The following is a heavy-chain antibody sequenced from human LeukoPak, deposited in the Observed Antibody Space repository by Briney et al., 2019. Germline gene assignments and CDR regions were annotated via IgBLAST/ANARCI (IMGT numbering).Heavy chain of an antibody. V-gene: IGHV4-39*07. CDR2: IYYSGST. CDR3: ATGAHSSGWYGDDY. CDR1: GGSISSYY. D-gene: IGHD6-19*01. Sequence: SETLSLTCTVSGGSISSYYWGWIRQPPGKGLEWIGSIYYSGSTYYNPSLKSRVTISIDTSKNQFSLKLSSVTAADTAVYYCATGAHSSGWYGDDYWGQGTLVTVSS. J-gene: IGHJ4*02.